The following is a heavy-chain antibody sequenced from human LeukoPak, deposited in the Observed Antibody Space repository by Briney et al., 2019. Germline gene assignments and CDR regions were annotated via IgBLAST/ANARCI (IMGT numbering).Heavy chain of an antibody. CDR1: SYSISSGYY. V-gene: IGHV4-38-2*02. CDR2: IYHRGST. CDR3: ARATAGTTLFEGIDY. Sequence: PSETLSLTCTVSSYSISSGYYWGWIRQPPGKGLEWIGSIYHRGSTYYNPSLKSRVTISVDTSKNQFSLKLSSVTAADTAVYYCARATAGTTLFEGIDYWGQGTLVTVSS. J-gene: IGHJ4*02. D-gene: IGHD1-1*01.